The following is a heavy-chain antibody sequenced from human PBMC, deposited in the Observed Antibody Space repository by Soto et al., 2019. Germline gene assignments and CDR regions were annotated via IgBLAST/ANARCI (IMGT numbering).Heavy chain of an antibody. CDR1: GYPVTAYY. CDR3: ARGGGVGVAGSAAFDM. Sequence: QLHLVQSGAVVKKPGASVTVSCSASGYPVTAYYMHWVRQAPGRGLEWMGGINPATGAAKYTQTFQGRVTMTRDTPTSSVFMELDGLTSEDTAVFYCARGGGVGVAGSAAFDMWGQGTLVTVSS. J-gene: IGHJ3*02. D-gene: IGHD3-3*01. V-gene: IGHV1-2*02. CDR2: INPATGAA.